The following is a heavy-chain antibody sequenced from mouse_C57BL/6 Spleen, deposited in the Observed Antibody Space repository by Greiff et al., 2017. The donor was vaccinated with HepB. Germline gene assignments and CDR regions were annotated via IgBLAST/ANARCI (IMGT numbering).Heavy chain of an antibody. CDR3: ARHATGDWYFDV. D-gene: IGHD4-1*01. V-gene: IGHV5-6*01. Sequence: EVQVVESGGDLVKPGGSLKLSCAASGFTLSSYGMSWVRQTPDKRLEWVATISSGGSYTYYPDSVKGRFTISRDNAKNTLYLQMSSLKSEDTAMYYCARHATGDWYFDVWGTGTTVTVSS. CDR2: ISSGGSYT. J-gene: IGHJ1*03. CDR1: GFTLSSYG.